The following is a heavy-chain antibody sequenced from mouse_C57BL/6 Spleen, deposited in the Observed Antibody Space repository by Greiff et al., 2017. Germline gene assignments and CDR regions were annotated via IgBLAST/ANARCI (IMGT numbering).Heavy chain of an antibody. CDR2: INPNNGGT. J-gene: IGHJ2*01. V-gene: IGHV1-18*01. Sequence: EVQLQQSGPELVKPGASVKIPCKASGYTFTDYNMDWVKQSHGKSLEWIGDINPNNGGTIYNQKFKGKATLTVDKSSSTAYMELRSLTSEDTAVYYGARSNYYGSSPYFDYWGQGTTLTVSS. CDR1: GYTFTDYN. CDR3: ARSNYYGSSPYFDY. D-gene: IGHD1-1*01.